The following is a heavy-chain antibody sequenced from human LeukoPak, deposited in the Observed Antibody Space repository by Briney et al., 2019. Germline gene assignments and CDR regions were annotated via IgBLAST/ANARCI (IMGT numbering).Heavy chain of an antibody. CDR1: GGSFSGYY. D-gene: IGHD3-22*01. V-gene: IGHV4-34*01. CDR3: ARYYYDSSGPALGFDP. CDR2: INHSGST. J-gene: IGHJ5*02. Sequence: SETLSLTCAVYGGSFSGYYWSWIRQPPGKGREWIGEINHSGSTNYNPSLKSRVTISVDTSKNQFSLKLSSVTAADTAVYYCARYYYDSSGPALGFDPWGQGTLVTVSS.